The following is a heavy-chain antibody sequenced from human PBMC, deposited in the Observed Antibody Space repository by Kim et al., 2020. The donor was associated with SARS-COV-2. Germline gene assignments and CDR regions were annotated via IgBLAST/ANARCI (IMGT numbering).Heavy chain of an antibody. V-gene: IGHV1-18*01. J-gene: IGHJ4*02. Sequence: LQGRVTMTTDTSTSTAYMELRSLRSDDTAVYYCARGKGIAAAGTRYYFDYWGQGTLVTVSS. CDR3: ARGKGIAAAGTRYYFDY. D-gene: IGHD6-13*01.